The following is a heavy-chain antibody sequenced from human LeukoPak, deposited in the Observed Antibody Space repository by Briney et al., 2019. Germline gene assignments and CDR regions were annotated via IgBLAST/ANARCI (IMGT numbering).Heavy chain of an antibody. V-gene: IGHV3-53*01. CDR2: IYSGGST. CDR1: GFSVSSNY. Sequence: PGGSLRLSCAASGFSVSSNYMSWVRQAPGKGLEWVSVIYSGGSTYYADSVKGRFTISRDNAKNSLYLQMNSLRAEDTAVYYCARVARARVTSGYFDYWGQGTLVTVSS. J-gene: IGHJ4*02. D-gene: IGHD2-21*02. CDR3: ARVARARVTSGYFDY.